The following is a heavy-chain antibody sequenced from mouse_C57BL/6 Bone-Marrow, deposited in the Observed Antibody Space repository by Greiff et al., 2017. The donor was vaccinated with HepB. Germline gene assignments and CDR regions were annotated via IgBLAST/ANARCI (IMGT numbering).Heavy chain of an antibody. CDR2: IYPRSGNT. CDR3: ARFDGYYLYWYFDV. J-gene: IGHJ1*03. CDR1: GYTFTSYG. Sequence: VQLQQSGAELARPGASVKLSCKASGYTFTSYGISWVKQRTGQGLEWIGEIYPRSGNTYYNEKFKGKATLTADKSSSTAYMELRSLTSEDSAVYFCARFDGYYLYWYFDVWGTGTTVTVSS. V-gene: IGHV1-81*01. D-gene: IGHD2-3*01.